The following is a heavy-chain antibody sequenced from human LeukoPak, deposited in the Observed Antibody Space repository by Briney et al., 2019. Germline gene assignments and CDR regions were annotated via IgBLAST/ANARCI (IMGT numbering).Heavy chain of an antibody. J-gene: IGHJ4*02. V-gene: IGHV1-18*04. CDR2: ISAYNGNT. D-gene: IGHD3-3*01. CDR1: GYTFTSYG. Sequence: ASVKVSCKASGYTFTSYGISWVRQAPGQRLEWMGWISAYNGNTNYAQKLQGRVTMTTDTSTSTAYMELRSLRSDDTAVYYCARGPPYWDDFWSGYYTVWGQGTLVTVSS. CDR3: ARGPPYWDDFWSGYYTV.